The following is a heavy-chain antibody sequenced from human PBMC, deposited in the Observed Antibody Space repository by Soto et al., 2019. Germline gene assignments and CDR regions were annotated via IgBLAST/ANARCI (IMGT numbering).Heavy chain of an antibody. V-gene: IGHV4-59*01. CDR2: IYSSGST. J-gene: IGHJ4*02. CDR3: ARAHPPSYGVYYFDY. D-gene: IGHD5-18*01. Sequence: QVQLQESGPGLVKPSETLSLTCTVSGGSISNYYWNWIRQSPGKGLEWIGYIYSSGSTHYNPSLQNRVPLSLEPPXXQVSLKVNSVPAADTAVYYCARAHPPSYGVYYFDYWGQGTPVTVSS. CDR1: GGSISNYY.